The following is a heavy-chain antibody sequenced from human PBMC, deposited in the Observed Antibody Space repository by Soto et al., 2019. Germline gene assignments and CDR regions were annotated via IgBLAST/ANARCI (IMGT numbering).Heavy chain of an antibody. CDR2: IWYDGSNT. J-gene: IGHJ4*02. CDR1: GFTFSSYG. D-gene: IGHD7-27*01. CDR3: VRDLLGSGGHFDY. Sequence: GGSLRLSCAASGFTFSSYGMHWVRQAPGKGLEWVAHIWYDGSNTYYADSVKGRFTISRDNSRNTVYLQMNSLRAEDTAVYHCVRDLLGSGGHFDYWGQGTPVTVSS. V-gene: IGHV3-33*08.